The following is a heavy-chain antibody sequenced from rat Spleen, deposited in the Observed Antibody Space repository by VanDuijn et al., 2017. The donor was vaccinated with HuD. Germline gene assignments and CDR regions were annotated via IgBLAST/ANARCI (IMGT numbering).Heavy chain of an antibody. V-gene: IGHV5-25*01. D-gene: IGHD5-1*01. J-gene: IGHJ2*01. CDR2: ISTSGSRN. Sequence: EVQLVESGGGLVQPGXXLKLSCXXXGFXXXNXXXAWXXXAPXXGLEXXATISTSGSRNKHQDTRKAQFTSTSDNAKSSLNRQMKSLKSEDTATYYCASRNWAYSYWGQGVMVTVSS. CDR1: GFXXXNXX. CDR3: ASRNWAYSY.